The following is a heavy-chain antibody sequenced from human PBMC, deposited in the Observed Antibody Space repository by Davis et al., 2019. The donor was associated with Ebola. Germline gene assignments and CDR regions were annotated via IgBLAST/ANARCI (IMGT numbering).Heavy chain of an antibody. CDR3: AKAAYDSSGYFPDY. CDR2: ISYDGSNK. J-gene: IGHJ4*02. CDR1: GFTFSSYG. Sequence: GESLKISCAASGFTFSSYGMHWVRQAPGKGLEWVAVISYDGSNKYYADSVKGRFTISRDNSKNTLYLQMNSLRAEDTAVYYCAKAAYDSSGYFPDYWGQGTLVTVSS. V-gene: IGHV3-30*18. D-gene: IGHD3-22*01.